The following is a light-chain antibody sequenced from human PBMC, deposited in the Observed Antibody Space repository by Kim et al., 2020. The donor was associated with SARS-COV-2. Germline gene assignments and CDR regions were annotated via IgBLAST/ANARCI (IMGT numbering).Light chain of an antibody. J-gene: IGKJ1*01. CDR1: QSINRE. V-gene: IGKV3-15*01. CDR3: QQHKDSWT. CDR2: DAV. Sequence: EIVMTQSPDTLSVSPGDRATLSCRASQSINRELAWYQQKPGQAPRLLIYDAVDRISGTPARFSGSGSGTEFTLTISSLQSDDFAIYYCQQHKDSWTFGQGTKLEI.